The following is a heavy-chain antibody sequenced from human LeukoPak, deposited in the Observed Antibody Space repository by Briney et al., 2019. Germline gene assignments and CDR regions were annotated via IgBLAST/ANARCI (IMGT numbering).Heavy chain of an antibody. CDR3: ARIVQWPKGFDH. Sequence: DPGRSLRLSCAASGFTFSSYAMTWVRQAPGKGLEWVSGISIGGNIFYADSVKGRFTISRDNSKNTLYLQMSSLRAEDTAAYYCARIVQWPKGFDHWGQGTLVTVSS. CDR1: GFTFSSYA. V-gene: IGHV3-23*01. CDR2: ISIGGNI. D-gene: IGHD6-19*01. J-gene: IGHJ4*02.